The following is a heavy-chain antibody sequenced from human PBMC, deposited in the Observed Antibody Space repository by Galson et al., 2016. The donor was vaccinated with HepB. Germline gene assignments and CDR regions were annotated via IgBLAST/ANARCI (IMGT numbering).Heavy chain of an antibody. Sequence: LRLSCAASGFSFSIYAMSWVRQAPGKGLEWVSSISGSGDDTYYADSVKGRFTISRDNSKNMLYLQMNSLRAEDTAVYYCAKDLEVGVTIYYFDYWGQGTLVTVSS. D-gene: IGHD1-26*01. V-gene: IGHV3-23*01. CDR3: AKDLEVGVTIYYFDY. J-gene: IGHJ4*02. CDR1: GFSFSIYA. CDR2: ISGSGDDT.